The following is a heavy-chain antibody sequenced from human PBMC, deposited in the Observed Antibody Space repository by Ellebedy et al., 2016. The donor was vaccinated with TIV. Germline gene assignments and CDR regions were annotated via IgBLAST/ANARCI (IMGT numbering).Heavy chain of an antibody. V-gene: IGHV4-59*08. CDR1: GGSISSYY. D-gene: IGHD3-10*01. CDR3: ARREALRGVKGLYNWFDP. Sequence: MPSETLSLTCTVSGGSISSYYWSRIRQPPGKGLEYIGYIYYSGRTNYNPSLKSRVTISVDTSKNQFSLKLNSVTAADTAMYYCARREALRGVKGLYNWFDPWGQGTLVTVSS. J-gene: IGHJ5*02. CDR2: IYYSGRT.